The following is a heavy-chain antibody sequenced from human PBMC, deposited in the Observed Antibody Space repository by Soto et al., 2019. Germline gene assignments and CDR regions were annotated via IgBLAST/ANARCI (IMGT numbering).Heavy chain of an antibody. V-gene: IGHV3-48*03. CDR1: GFTVSSCE. D-gene: IGHD3-16*01. CDR2: INAGGVT. Sequence: EVQLVESVGGLVQPGGSLRLYCTASGFTVSSCEMNWVRQAPGKGLEWVSYINAGGVTFYADSVKGRFTISRDNAQNSLLVQMNSLRAEDTAVYYCTRDKGEKVAYGMDVWGQGTTVIVSS. J-gene: IGHJ6*02. CDR3: TRDKGEKVAYGMDV.